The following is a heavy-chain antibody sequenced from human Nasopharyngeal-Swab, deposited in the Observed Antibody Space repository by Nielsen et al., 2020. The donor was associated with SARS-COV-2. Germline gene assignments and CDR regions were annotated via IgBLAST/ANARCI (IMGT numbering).Heavy chain of an antibody. V-gene: IGHV1-69*10. Sequence: SVKVSCKTSGGTFSSYGISWFRQDPGQGLEWMGGIIPILPITNYAQKFQDRVTITADKSTSTAYMELSSLRSEDTAAYYCARGGWLRKDYYYSYYYMDVWGKGTTVTVSS. CDR1: GGTFSSYG. CDR2: IIPILPIT. D-gene: IGHD5-24*01. J-gene: IGHJ6*03. CDR3: ARGGWLRKDYYYSYYYMDV.